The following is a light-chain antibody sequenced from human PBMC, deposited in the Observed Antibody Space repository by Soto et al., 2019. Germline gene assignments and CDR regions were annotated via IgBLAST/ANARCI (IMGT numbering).Light chain of an antibody. J-gene: IGKJ4*01. CDR2: GAS. CDR3: QKYDSGLRT. V-gene: IGKV1-9*01. Sequence: IQLTQSPSSLSASVGDRVTITCRASQGVRSYLAWYQQKPGQAPKLLIYGASTLQSGVPSRFSGSGSGTDFTLTISNLQPEDFATYYCQKYDSGLRTFGGGTTVEIK. CDR1: QGVRSY.